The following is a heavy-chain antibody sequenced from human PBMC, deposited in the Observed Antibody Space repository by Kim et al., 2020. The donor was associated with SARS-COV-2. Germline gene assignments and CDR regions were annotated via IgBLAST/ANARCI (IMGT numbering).Heavy chain of an antibody. D-gene: IGHD5-18*01. V-gene: IGHV1-18*01. CDR3: ARARDSYGYYYYGMDV. J-gene: IGHJ6*02. CDR1: GYTFTSYG. CDR2: ISAYNGNT. Sequence: ASVKVSCKASGYTFTSYGISWVRQAPGQGLEWMGWISAYNGNTNYAQKLQGRVTMTTDTSTSTAYMELRSLRSDVTAVYYCARARDSYGYYYYGMDVWGQGTTVTVSS.